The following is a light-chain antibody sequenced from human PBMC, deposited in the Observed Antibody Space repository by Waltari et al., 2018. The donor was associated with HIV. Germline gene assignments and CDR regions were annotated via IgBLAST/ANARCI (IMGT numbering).Light chain of an antibody. CDR2: RNK. CDR3: AACDDSLSGSWV. J-gene: IGLJ3*02. V-gene: IGLV1-47*01. Sequence: QSVMTQPPSASGTPGQRVTISCYGSSSNIGRDCVNWYQQLPGTTPILPIYRNKQRPDGVPDRVSGSKSVTSAALAISGLRSEAEADYYCAACDDSLSGSWVFGGGTQLTVL. CDR1: SSNIGRDC.